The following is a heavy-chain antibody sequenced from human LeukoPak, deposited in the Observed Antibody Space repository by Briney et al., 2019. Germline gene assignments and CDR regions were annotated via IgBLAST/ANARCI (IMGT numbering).Heavy chain of an antibody. J-gene: IGHJ4*02. V-gene: IGHV3-23*01. D-gene: IGHD6-13*01. CDR2: MSGDATST. CDR3: AKRTSGSSWYSSDS. Sequence: GGSLRLSCAASGFTFSSYSMNWVRQAPGKGLEWVSTMSGDATSTYYADSVKGRFTISRDNSKTTLFLQMNSLRAEDTAVYYCAKRTSGSSWYSSDSWGQGTLVTVSS. CDR1: GFTFSSYS.